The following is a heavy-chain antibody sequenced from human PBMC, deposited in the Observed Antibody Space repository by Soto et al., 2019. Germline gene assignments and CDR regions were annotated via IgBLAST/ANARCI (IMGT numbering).Heavy chain of an antibody. CDR3: AKTGEDCSSTSCDAGY. CDR2: IGGGAGST. Sequence: EVQLLESGGGLVQPGGSLRLSCAASGFTFSSYAMSWVRQAPGKGLEWVSAIGGGAGSTYYGDSVKGRFTISRDNSKNTLYLQMNSLRAEDTAVYYCAKTGEDCSSTSCDAGYWGQGILVTVSS. CDR1: GFTFSSYA. V-gene: IGHV3-23*01. J-gene: IGHJ4*02. D-gene: IGHD2-2*01.